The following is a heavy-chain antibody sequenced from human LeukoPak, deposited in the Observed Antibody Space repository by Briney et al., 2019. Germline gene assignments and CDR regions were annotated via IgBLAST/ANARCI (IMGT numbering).Heavy chain of an antibody. CDR1: GGTFSSYA. CDR3: ARLLTHFWSGYSSVNWFDP. V-gene: IGHV1-69*13. Sequence: SVKVSCKASGGTFSSYAISWVRQAPGQGLEWMGGIIPIFGTANYAQKFQGRVTITADESTSTAYMELSSLRSEDTAVYYCARLLTHFWSGYSSVNWFDPWGQGTLVTVSS. D-gene: IGHD3-3*02. J-gene: IGHJ5*02. CDR2: IIPIFGTA.